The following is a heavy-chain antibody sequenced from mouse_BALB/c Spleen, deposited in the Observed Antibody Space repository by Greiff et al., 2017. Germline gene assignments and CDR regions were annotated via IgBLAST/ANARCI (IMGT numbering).Heavy chain of an antibody. CDR2: ISSGGST. CDR3: ARGLYGNVHY. J-gene: IGHJ2*01. CDR1: GFTFSSYA. D-gene: IGHD2-1*01. Sequence: EVKLVESGGGLVKPGGSLKLSCAASGFTFSSYAMSWVRQTPEKRLEWVASISSGGSTYYPDSVKGRFTISRDNARNILYLQMSSLRSEDTAMYYCARGLYGNVHYWGQGTTLTVSS. V-gene: IGHV5-6-5*01.